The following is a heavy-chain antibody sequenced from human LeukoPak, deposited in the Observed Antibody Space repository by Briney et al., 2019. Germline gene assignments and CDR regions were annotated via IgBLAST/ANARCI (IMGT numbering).Heavy chain of an antibody. V-gene: IGHV4-61*02. CDR2: IYTSGST. J-gene: IGHJ4*02. D-gene: IGHD3-22*01. Sequence: SQTLSLTCTVSGGSISSGSYYWSWIRQPAGKGLEWIGRIYTSGSTNYNPSLKSRVTISVDTSKNQFSLKLSSVTAADTAVYYCARVVGPIYYDSSGYPLYYFDYWGQGTLVTVSS. CDR3: ARVVGPIYYDSSGYPLYYFDY. CDR1: GGSISSGSYY.